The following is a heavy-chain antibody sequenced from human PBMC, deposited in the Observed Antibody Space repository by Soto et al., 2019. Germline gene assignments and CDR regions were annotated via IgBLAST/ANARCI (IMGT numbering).Heavy chain of an antibody. D-gene: IGHD4-17*01. V-gene: IGHV4-30-4*01. CDR2: IYYSGST. Sequence: QVQLQESGPGLVKPSQTLSLTCTVSGGSISSGDYYWSWIRQPPGKGLEWIGYIYYSGSTYYNPSLKSRVTISVDTSKNQFSLKLSSVTAXXXXXXXXARTTEGAFDYWGQGTLVTVSS. CDR1: GGSISSGDYY. CDR3: ARTTEGAFDY. J-gene: IGHJ4*02.